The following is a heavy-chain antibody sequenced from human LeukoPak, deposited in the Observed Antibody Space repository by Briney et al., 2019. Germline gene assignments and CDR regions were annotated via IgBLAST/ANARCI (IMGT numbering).Heavy chain of an antibody. Sequence: SETLSLTCTVSGASISSYYWGWIRQPPGKGLEWVGYILNTGSANYNPSLKSRVTISIDTSKNQFSLKLTSVTAADTAVYYCARDKALRNWYFDLWGRGTLATVSS. CDR1: GASISSYY. J-gene: IGHJ2*01. V-gene: IGHV4-59*01. CDR3: ARDKALRNWYFDL. CDR2: ILNTGSA.